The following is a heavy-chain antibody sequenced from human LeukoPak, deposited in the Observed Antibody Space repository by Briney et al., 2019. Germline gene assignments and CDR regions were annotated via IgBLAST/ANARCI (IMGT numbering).Heavy chain of an antibody. CDR1: GASVGSACYY. J-gene: IGHJ4*02. Sequence: SETLSLTCTVSGASVGSACYYWSWIRQPPGGGLEWIGYIYYISNTNYNPSLKSRVTMSVDPSKNQFSLKLNSVTAADTAVYYCARTQSQSGSYRYYFGYWGQRTLVTVSS. CDR2: IYYISNT. CDR3: ARTQSQSGSYRYYFGY. D-gene: IGHD1-26*01. V-gene: IGHV4-61*01.